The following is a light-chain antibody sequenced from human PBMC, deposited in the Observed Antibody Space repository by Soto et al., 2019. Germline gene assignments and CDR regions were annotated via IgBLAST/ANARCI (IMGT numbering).Light chain of an antibody. CDR3: QQTNSFPIT. CDR1: QGIGTW. J-gene: IGKJ5*01. CDR2: GAT. Sequence: DVQVTQSPSFVSASVGDRVTITCRASQGIGTWLAWYQQKPGKAPSLLIYGATDLQSGVPSRFSGSGLWTHFSLTIFSLQPEDFATYYCQQTNSFPITFGQGTRLEI. V-gene: IGKV1D-12*01.